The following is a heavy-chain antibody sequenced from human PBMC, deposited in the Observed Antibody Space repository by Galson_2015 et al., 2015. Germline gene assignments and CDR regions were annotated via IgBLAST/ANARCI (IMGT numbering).Heavy chain of an antibody. Sequence: ETLSLTCTVSGGSISSSSYYWGWIRQPPGKGLEWIGSIYYSGSTYYNPSLKSRVTISVDTSKNQFSLKLSSVTAADTAVYYCARVVVVPGHGPAFDIWGQGTMVTVSS. CDR1: GGSISSSSYY. V-gene: IGHV4-39*07. CDR2: IYYSGST. D-gene: IGHD2-2*01. CDR3: ARVVVVPGHGPAFDI. J-gene: IGHJ3*02.